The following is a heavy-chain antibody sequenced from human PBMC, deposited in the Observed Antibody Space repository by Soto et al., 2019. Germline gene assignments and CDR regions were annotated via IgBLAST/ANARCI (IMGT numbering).Heavy chain of an antibody. J-gene: IGHJ6*02. CDR3: ARYCSGGSCYPDEFYYYYGMDV. D-gene: IGHD2-15*01. CDR2: IYYSGST. CDR1: GGSISSGGYY. V-gene: IGHV4-31*03. Sequence: SETLSLTCTVSGGSISSGGYYWSWIRQHPGKGLGWIGYIYYSGSTYYNPSLKSRVTISVDTSKNQFSLKLSSVTAADTAVYYCARYCSGGSCYPDEFYYYYGMDVWGQGTTVTVSS.